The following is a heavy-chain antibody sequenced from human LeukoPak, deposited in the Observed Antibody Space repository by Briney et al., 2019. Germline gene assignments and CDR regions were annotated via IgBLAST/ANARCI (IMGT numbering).Heavy chain of an antibody. J-gene: IGHJ3*02. CDR1: VYTFTSYG. D-gene: IGHD3-16*02. CDR2: ISAYNGNT. V-gene: IGHV1-18*04. Sequence: GASVNVSCKASVYTFTSYGISWVRQAPGHGLEWIGWISAYNGNTNYAQKLQGRVTMTTDTSTSTAYMELRSLRSDDTAVYYCARAGVMITFGGVIVIGAFDIWGQGTMVTVSS. CDR3: ARAGVMITFGGVIVIGAFDI.